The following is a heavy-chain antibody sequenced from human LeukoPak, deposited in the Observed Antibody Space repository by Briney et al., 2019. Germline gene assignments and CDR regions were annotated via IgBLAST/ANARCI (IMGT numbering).Heavy chain of an antibody. Sequence: SESLSLTCAVYGGSFSGYYWSWIRQPPGKGLEWIGEINHSGSTNYNPSLKSRVTISVDTSKNQFSLKLSSVTAADTAVYYCARGDPYYYGSGSYRLYNWFDPWGQGTLVTVSS. J-gene: IGHJ5*02. D-gene: IGHD3-10*01. CDR2: INHSGST. V-gene: IGHV4-34*01. CDR3: ARGDPYYYGSGSYRLYNWFDP. CDR1: GGSFSGYY.